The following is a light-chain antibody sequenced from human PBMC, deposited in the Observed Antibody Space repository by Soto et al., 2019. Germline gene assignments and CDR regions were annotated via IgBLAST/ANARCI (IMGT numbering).Light chain of an antibody. CDR1: QSISKW. CDR2: DAS. V-gene: IGKV1-5*01. CDR3: QQSYNTPQT. Sequence: DSQMTQSPSTLSSPIGDRVSITFRASQSISKWLAWHQQKPGKAPKLLIYDASTLQSGVPPRFSGSGSGTEFTLTITSLQPEDSATYYCQQSYNTPQTFGQGTKVDIK. J-gene: IGKJ1*01.